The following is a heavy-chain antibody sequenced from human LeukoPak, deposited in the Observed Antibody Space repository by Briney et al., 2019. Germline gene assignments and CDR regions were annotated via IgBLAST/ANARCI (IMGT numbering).Heavy chain of an antibody. Sequence: GGSVRLSCGATGFTFSSYAMSWVRQAPGKGLEWVSAISDSGGSTYYADSVKGRFTISRDNSKNTLYLQMNSLRAEDTAVYYCAKGGSYTQNDYWGQGTVVTVSS. V-gene: IGHV3-23*01. CDR1: GFTFSSYA. J-gene: IGHJ4*02. D-gene: IGHD1-26*01. CDR2: ISDSGGST. CDR3: AKGGSYTQNDY.